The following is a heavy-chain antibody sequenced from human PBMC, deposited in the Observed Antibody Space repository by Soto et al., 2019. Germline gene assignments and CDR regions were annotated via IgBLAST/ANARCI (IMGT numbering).Heavy chain of an antibody. CDR2: IYYSGST. V-gene: IGHV4-39*01. D-gene: IGHD3-22*01. J-gene: IGHJ6*02. Sequence: TSETLSLTCTVSGGSISSSSYYWGWIRQPPGKGLEWIGSIYYSGSTYYNPSLKSRVTISVDTSKNQFSLKLSSVTAADTAVYYCARRRPTYYYDSSGYRYGMDVWGQGTTVTVSS. CDR3: ARRRPTYYYDSSGYRYGMDV. CDR1: GGSISSSSYY.